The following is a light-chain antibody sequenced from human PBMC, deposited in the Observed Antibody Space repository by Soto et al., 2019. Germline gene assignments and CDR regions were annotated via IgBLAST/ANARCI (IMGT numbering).Light chain of an antibody. CDR2: DVS. CDR3: AAWDDSLNGLYV. J-gene: IGLJ1*01. Sequence: QSALTQPPSASGSPGQSVTISCTGTSSDVGGYNYVSWYQQHPGKAPKLMIYDVSKRPSGVPARFSGSKSGTSASLAISGLQSEDEADYYCAAWDDSLNGLYVFGTGTKVTVL. CDR1: SSDVGGYNY. V-gene: IGLV2-8*01.